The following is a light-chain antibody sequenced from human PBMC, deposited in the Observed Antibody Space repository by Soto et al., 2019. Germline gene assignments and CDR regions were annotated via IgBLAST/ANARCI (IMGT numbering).Light chain of an antibody. CDR2: DAS. V-gene: IGKV3-15*01. J-gene: IGKJ1*01. CDR3: QQYGYSPWT. Sequence: EIVLTQSPAILSVSPGERATLSCRASQSISRSLAWYQQKPGQAPRLLISDASTRATGIPARFSGSGSGTEFTLTITRLEPADFALYYCQQYGYSPWTFGLGTKVDIK. CDR1: QSISRS.